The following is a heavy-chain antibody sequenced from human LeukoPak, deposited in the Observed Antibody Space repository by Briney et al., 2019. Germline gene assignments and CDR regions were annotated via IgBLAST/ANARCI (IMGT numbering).Heavy chain of an antibody. V-gene: IGHV3-21*04. CDR2: INSDSSIM. Sequence: PGGSLRLSCAASGFTFSSYSMNWVRQAPGKGLEWVSSINSDSSIMYYADSVKGRVTISRDNSKNTLYLQMNSLRAEDTAVYSCAKNLLGSGAYSWYFDLWGRGTLVTVSS. CDR3: AKNLLGSGAYSWYFDL. CDR1: GFTFSSYS. D-gene: IGHD1-26*01. J-gene: IGHJ2*01.